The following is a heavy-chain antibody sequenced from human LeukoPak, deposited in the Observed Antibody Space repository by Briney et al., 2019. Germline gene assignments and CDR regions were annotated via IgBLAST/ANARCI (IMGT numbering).Heavy chain of an antibody. D-gene: IGHD4-23*01. J-gene: IGHJ4*02. Sequence: GGSLKISCKGSGYSFSTYWIGWVRQMPGKGLEWMGIIYPGDSDTRYSPSFQGQVTLSADKSISTAYLQWSSLKASDNAMYYCARPLNGGNVYWGQGTLVTVSS. V-gene: IGHV5-51*01. CDR3: ARPLNGGNVY. CDR1: GYSFSTYW. CDR2: IYPGDSDT.